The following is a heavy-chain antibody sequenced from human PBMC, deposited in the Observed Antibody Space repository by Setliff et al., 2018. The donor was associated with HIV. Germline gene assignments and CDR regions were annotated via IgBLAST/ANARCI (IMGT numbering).Heavy chain of an antibody. Sequence: GSGPTLVNPTQTLTLTCTFSGFSLSTSGVGVGWIRQPPGKALDWLALIYWDGDKGYSPSLRSRLTITKDTSKNQVVLTMTNMDPVDTATYYCAHGVYQTRLYGMDVWGQGTTVTVS. J-gene: IGHJ6*02. CDR2: IYWDGDK. CDR1: GFSLSTSGVG. CDR3: AHGVYQTRLYGMDV. D-gene: IGHD2-8*01. V-gene: IGHV2-5*02.